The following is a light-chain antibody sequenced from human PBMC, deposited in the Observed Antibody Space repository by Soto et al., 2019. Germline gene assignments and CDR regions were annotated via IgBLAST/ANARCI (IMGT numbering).Light chain of an antibody. Sequence: QFLLTQPASLSGSPWQSVTHSCHGNSRDVGGYNYVSWYQQHPGKAPKLMIYDVSNRPSGVSNRFSGSKSGNTASLTISGLQAEDEADYYCSSYTRSSTLDVFGTGTKVTVL. CDR1: SRDVGGYNY. CDR3: SSYTRSSTLDV. J-gene: IGLJ1*01. V-gene: IGLV2-14*01. CDR2: DVS.